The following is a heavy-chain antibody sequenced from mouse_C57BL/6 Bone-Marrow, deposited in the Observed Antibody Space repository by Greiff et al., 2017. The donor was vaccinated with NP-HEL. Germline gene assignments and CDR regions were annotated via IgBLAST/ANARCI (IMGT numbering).Heavy chain of an antibody. CDR3: ARSMITTGED. D-gene: IGHD2-4*01. V-gene: IGHV1-76*01. J-gene: IGHJ2*01. Sequence: QVQLQQPGAELVKPGASVKMSCKASGYTFTDYYINWVKQRPGQGLEWIARIYPGSGNTYYNEKFKGKATLTAEKSSSTAYMQLSSLTSEDSAVYFCARSMITTGEDWGQGTTLTVSS. CDR1: GYTFTDYY. CDR2: IYPGSGNT.